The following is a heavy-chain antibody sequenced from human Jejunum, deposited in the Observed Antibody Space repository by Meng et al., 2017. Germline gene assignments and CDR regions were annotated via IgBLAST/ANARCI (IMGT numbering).Heavy chain of an antibody. CDR2: ITGAGSGT. V-gene: IGHV3-23*01. CDR1: GFTFSSYW. J-gene: IGHJ3*01. Sequence: GESLKISCAASGFTFSSYWMSWVRQAPGKGLEWVSAITGAGSGTYHAESVKGRFSISRDNSENTLYLQMNSLRAEDTARYFCGKDPNGDYLGAFDFWGQGTRVTVSS. CDR3: GKDPNGDYLGAFDF. D-gene: IGHD2-8*01.